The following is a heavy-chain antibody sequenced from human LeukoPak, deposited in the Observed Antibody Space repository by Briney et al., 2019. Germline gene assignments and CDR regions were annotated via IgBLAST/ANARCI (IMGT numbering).Heavy chain of an antibody. CDR2: ISPRSATI. J-gene: IGHJ2*01. CDR3: ARVRGPTVTTWYFDL. D-gene: IGHD4-11*01. CDR1: GFTFSTHG. V-gene: IGHV3-48*01. Sequence: GGSLRLSCGASGFTFSTHGMIWVRQAPRKGLEWVSYISPRSATIYYADSVKGRFTISRDDARNSLFLQMHSLRAGDTAVYYCARVRGPTVTTWYFDLWGRGTLVPVSS.